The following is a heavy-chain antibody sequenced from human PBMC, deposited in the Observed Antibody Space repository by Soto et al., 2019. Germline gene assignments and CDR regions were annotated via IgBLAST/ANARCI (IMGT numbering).Heavy chain of an antibody. CDR1: GFTFSSYA. V-gene: IGHV3-30-3*01. CDR3: ARDLLYGGYTFDY. J-gene: IGHJ4*02. CDR2: ISYDGSNK. Sequence: GSLRLSCAASGFTFSSYAMHWVRQAPGKGLEWVAVISYDGSNKYYADSVKGRFTISRDNSKNTLYLQMNSLRAEDTAVYYCARDLLYGGYTFDYWGQGTLVTVSS. D-gene: IGHD5-12*01.